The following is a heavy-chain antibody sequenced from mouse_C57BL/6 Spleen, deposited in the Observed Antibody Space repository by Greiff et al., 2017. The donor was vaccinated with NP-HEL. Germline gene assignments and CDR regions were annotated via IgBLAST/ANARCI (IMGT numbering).Heavy chain of an antibody. CDR3: ASPRSTTGFAY. D-gene: IGHD1-1*01. CDR1: GYTFTSYG. CDR2: IYPRSGNT. V-gene: IGHV1-81*01. J-gene: IGHJ3*01. Sequence: VKLMESGAELARPGASVKLSCKASGYTFTSYGISWVKQRTGQGLEWIGEIYPRSGNTYYNEKFKGKATLTADKSSSTAYMELRSLTSEDSAVYFCASPRSTTGFAYWGQGTLVTVSA.